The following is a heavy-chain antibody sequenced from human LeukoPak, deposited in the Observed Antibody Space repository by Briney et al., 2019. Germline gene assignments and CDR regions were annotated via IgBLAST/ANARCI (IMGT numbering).Heavy chain of an antibody. V-gene: IGHV1-18*04. CDR3: ARDRSPNYYDSSPLLSNFQH. D-gene: IGHD3-22*01. Sequence: ASVKVSCKASGYTFTSYGISWVRQAPGQGLEWMGWISAYNGNTNYAQKLQGRVTMTSDTSTSTAYMELRSLRSDDTAVYYCARDRSPNYYDSSPLLSNFQHWGQGTLVTVSS. CDR2: ISAYNGNT. CDR1: GYTFTSYG. J-gene: IGHJ1*01.